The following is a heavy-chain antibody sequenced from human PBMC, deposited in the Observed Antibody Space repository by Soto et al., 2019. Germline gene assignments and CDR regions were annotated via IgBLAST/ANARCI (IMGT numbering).Heavy chain of an antibody. V-gene: IGHV1-3*05. CDR3: ARVIPPHRYYYGMDV. J-gene: IGHJ6*02. CDR2: INAGNGNT. Sequence: QVQLVQSGAEEKKPGASVKVSCKASGYTFTSYAMHWVRQAPGQRLEWMGWINAGNGNTKYSQKFQGRVTITRDTSASTAYMELSSLRSEDTAVYYCARVIPPHRYYYGMDVWGQGTTVTVSS. D-gene: IGHD3-16*02. CDR1: GYTFTSYA.